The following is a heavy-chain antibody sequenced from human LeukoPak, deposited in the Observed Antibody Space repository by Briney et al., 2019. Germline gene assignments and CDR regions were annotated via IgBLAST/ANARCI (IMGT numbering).Heavy chain of an antibody. J-gene: IGHJ5*02. D-gene: IGHD6-13*01. V-gene: IGHV4-30-4*07. Sequence: SQTLSLTCAVSGGSISSGGYSWSWIRQPPGKGLEWIGYIYYSGSTYYNPSLKSRLSISIDTSKNQFSLKLNSVTAADTAVYYCARVVAAAGNNWFGPWGQGTLVTVSS. CDR1: GGSISSGGYS. CDR3: ARVVAAAGNNWFGP. CDR2: IYYSGST.